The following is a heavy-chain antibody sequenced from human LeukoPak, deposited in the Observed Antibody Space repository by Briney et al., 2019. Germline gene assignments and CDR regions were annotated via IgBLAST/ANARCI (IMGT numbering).Heavy chain of an antibody. CDR1: GGTFSSYA. V-gene: IGHV1-69*04. CDR3: ARGWVGYYDSSGYYFDY. D-gene: IGHD3-22*01. CDR2: IIPILGIA. Sequence: SVKVSCKASGGTFSSYATSWVRQAPGQGLEWMGRIIPILGIANYAQKFQGRVTITADKSTSTAYMELSSLRSEDTAVYYCARGWVGYYDSSGYYFDYWGQGTLVTVSS. J-gene: IGHJ4*02.